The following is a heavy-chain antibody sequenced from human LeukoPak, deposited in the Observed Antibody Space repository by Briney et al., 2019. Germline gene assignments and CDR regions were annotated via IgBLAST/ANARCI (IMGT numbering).Heavy chain of an antibody. CDR1: GGSISSYY. CDR3: ARTSIVGAIDAFDI. D-gene: IGHD1-26*01. V-gene: IGHV4-59*08. CDR2: IYYSGST. Sequence: SETLSLTCTVSGGSISSYYWSWIRQPPGKGLEWIGYIYYSGSTNYNPSLKSRVTISVDTSKNQFSLKLSSVTAADTAVYYCARTSIVGAIDAFDIWGQGTMVTISS. J-gene: IGHJ3*02.